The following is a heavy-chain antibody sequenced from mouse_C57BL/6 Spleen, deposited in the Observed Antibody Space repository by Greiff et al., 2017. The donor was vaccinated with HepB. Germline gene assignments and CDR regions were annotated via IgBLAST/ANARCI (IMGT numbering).Heavy chain of an antibody. J-gene: IGHJ4*01. Sequence: DVQLVESGGGLVKPGGSLKLSCAASGFTFSDYGMHWVRQAPEKGLEWVAYISSGSSTIYYADTVKGRVTISRDNAKNTLFLQMTSLRSEDTAMYYGARHSLYAMDYWGQGTSVTVSS. CDR1: GFTFSDYG. CDR3: ARHSLYAMDY. CDR2: ISSGSSTI. V-gene: IGHV5-17*01. D-gene: IGHD6-2*01.